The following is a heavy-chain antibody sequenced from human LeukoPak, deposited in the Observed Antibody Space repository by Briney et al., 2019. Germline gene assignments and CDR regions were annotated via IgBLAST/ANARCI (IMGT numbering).Heavy chain of an antibody. Sequence: SETLSLTCTVSGGSISSYYWSWIRQPPGKGLEWIGEINHSGSTNYNPSLKSRVTISVDKSKNQFSLKLNSVTAADTAVYYCASGPRDWGRGTLVTVSS. CDR1: GGSISSYY. J-gene: IGHJ4*02. CDR2: INHSGST. V-gene: IGHV4-34*01. CDR3: ASGPRD.